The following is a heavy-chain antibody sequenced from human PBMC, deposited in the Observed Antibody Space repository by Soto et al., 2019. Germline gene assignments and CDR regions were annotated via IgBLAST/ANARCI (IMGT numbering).Heavy chain of an antibody. CDR2: IKQDGSEK. CDR1: GFTFSSYW. V-gene: IGHV3-7*01. CDR3: ARVVSLAVSGTFDY. D-gene: IGHD6-19*01. J-gene: IGHJ4*02. Sequence: EVQLVESGGGLVQPGGSLRLSCAASGFTFSSYWMSWVRQAPGKGLEWVANIKQDGSEKNYVDSVKGRFTISRDNAKNSLYLQMKSLRAEDTAVYYCARVVSLAVSGTFDYWGQGTLVTVSS.